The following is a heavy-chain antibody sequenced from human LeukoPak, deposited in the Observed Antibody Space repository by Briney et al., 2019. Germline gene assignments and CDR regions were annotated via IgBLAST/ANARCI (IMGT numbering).Heavy chain of an antibody. Sequence: GGSLRLSCEASGFTYRNYAMNWVRQAPGKGLEWVSAITGSGDYTYYADSVKGRFTISRDNSKNTLYLQVNSLRAEDTAVYYCAKFDILTGSNWFDPWGQGTLVTVSS. CDR2: ITGSGDYT. J-gene: IGHJ5*02. CDR3: AKFDILTGSNWFDP. V-gene: IGHV3-23*01. CDR1: GFTYRNYA. D-gene: IGHD3-9*01.